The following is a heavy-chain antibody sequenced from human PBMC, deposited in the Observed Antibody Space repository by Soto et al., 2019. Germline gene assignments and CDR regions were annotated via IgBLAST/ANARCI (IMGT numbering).Heavy chain of an antibody. CDR1: GFTFSSYS. J-gene: IGHJ4*02. CDR3: ARDLYGDYALGN. V-gene: IGHV3-48*01. Sequence: PGGSLRLSCAASGFTFSSYSMNWVRQAPGKGLEWVSYISSSSRTIHYADSVKGRFTISRDNAKNSLYLQMSSLRAEDTAVYYCARDLYGDYALGNWGQGTLVTVSS. CDR2: ISSSSRTI. D-gene: IGHD4-17*01.